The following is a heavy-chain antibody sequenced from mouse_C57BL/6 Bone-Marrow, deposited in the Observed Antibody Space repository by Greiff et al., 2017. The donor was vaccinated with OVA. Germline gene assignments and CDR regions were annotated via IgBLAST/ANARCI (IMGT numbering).Heavy chain of an antibody. V-gene: IGHV1-15*01. CDR1: GYTFTDYE. CDR3: TRSYSNYGDFDY. J-gene: IGHJ2*01. D-gene: IGHD2-5*01. CDR2: IDPETGGT. Sequence: QVQLQQSGAELVRPGASVTLSCKASGYTFTDYEMHWVKQTPVHGLEWLGDIDPETGGTAYNQKFKGKAILTADKSSSTAYMELRSLTSEDSAVYYCTRSYSNYGDFDYWGQGTTLTVSS.